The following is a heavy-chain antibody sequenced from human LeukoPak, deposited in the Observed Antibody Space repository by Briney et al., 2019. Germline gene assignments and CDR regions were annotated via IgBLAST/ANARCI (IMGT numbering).Heavy chain of an antibody. D-gene: IGHD6-19*01. J-gene: IGHJ4*02. Sequence: SETLSLTCAVSGGSISSNSYYWGWIRQPPGKGLEWIGSIYYSGSTYYNPSLKSRVTISVDTSKNQFSLKLSSVTAADTAVYYCARAQYSSGWGHIDYWGQGTLVTVSS. CDR2: IYYSGST. CDR1: GGSISSNSYY. V-gene: IGHV4-39*01. CDR3: ARAQYSSGWGHIDY.